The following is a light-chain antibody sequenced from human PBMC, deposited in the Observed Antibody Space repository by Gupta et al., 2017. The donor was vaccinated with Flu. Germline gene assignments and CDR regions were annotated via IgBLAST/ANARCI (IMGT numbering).Light chain of an antibody. Sequence: DIVMTQSPDSLAVSLGERATINCKSSQSVLYSSNNKNYLAWYQQKPGQPPKLLIYWASTRESGVPDRFSGSGSGTDFTLTISSLQAEDVAVYYYQQDYSTPLTFGGGTKVEIK. CDR3: QQDYSTPLT. CDR2: WAS. J-gene: IGKJ4*01. CDR1: QSVLYSSNNKNY. V-gene: IGKV4-1*01.